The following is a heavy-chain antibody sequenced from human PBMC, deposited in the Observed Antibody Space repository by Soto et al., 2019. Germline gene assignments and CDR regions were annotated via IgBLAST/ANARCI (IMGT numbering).Heavy chain of an antibody. D-gene: IGHD4-17*01. CDR2: IWYDGSNK. CDR1: GFTFSSYG. Sequence: QVQLVESGGGVVQPGRSLRLSCAASGFTFSSYGMHWVRQAPGKGLEWVAVIWYDGSNKYYADSVKGRFTISRDNSKNTVYVQMNSLRAEDTAVYYCARDNDYGDYSFGYWGQGTLVTVS. J-gene: IGHJ4*02. CDR3: ARDNDYGDYSFGY. V-gene: IGHV3-33*01.